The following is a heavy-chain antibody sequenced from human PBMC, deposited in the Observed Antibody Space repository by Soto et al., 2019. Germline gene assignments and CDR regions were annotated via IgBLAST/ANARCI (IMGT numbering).Heavy chain of an antibody. Sequence: QVQLVQSGAEVKRPGSSVKVSCKASGDTFNFYSINWVRQAPGLGLEWMGRVNPILSMSNYAQRFQGRVTVAAEKSKSTAYLELSGLRSEDTAIYYCATSYGSGYRACDFWGQGALVSVSS. D-gene: IGHD3-10*01. V-gene: IGHV1-69*04. CDR1: GDTFNFYS. CDR2: VNPILSMS. CDR3: ATSYGSGYRACDF. J-gene: IGHJ4*02.